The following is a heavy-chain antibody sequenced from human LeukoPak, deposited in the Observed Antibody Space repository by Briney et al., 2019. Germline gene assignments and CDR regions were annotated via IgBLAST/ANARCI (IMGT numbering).Heavy chain of an antibody. CDR3: ARDLGSGDHGLLV. D-gene: IGHD2-21*02. V-gene: IGHV3-48*01. J-gene: IGHJ1*01. Sequence: GVSVRLSCAACVFTFNSYTMNGVRQAPGGGLEGLSYMRRCGTTIYYGHCVKGRFTISRDTTTNSLYLQKNTLRSEETGLYFCARDLGSGDHGLLVWGQGTLLTVPS. CDR2: MRRCGTTI. CDR1: VFTFNSYT.